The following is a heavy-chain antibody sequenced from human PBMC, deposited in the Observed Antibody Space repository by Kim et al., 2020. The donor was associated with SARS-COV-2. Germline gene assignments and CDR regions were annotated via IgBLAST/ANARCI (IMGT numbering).Heavy chain of an antibody. CDR3: AKALNSLNWGSLRAAFDI. J-gene: IGHJ3*02. Sequence: GGSLRLSCAASGFTFSSYAMSWVRQAPGKGLEWVSAISGSGGSTYYADSVKGRFTISRDNSKNTLYLQMNSLRAEDTAVYYCAKALNSLNWGSLRAAFDIWGQGTMVTVSS. D-gene: IGHD7-27*01. CDR1: GFTFSSYA. CDR2: ISGSGGST. V-gene: IGHV3-23*01.